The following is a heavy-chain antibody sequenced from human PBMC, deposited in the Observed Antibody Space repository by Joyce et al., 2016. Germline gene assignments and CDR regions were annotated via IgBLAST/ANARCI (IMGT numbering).Heavy chain of an antibody. CDR3: ATARNIVEGYWFDP. CDR1: GGSVSRECYY. D-gene: IGHD3-22*01. V-gene: IGHV4-31*11. CDR2: IYYTGST. J-gene: IGHJ5*02. Sequence: QVQLQESGPGLVKPSQTLSLTCAVSGGSVSRECYYWSWIRQHPEKGLKWGGYIYYTGSTYFNPSLESRVSISLDTSKNRFSLKLTSVTAADTAVYFCATARNIVEGYWFDPWGQGSLVTVSS.